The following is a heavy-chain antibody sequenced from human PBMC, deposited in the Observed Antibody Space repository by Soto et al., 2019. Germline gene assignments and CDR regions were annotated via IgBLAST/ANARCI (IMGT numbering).Heavy chain of an antibody. D-gene: IGHD2-8*01. CDR1: GGSFSGYF. CDR2: INHGGST. CDR3: ARVHVVLMEFANWFDP. V-gene: IGHV4-34*01. Sequence: PSETLSLTCAVYGGSFSGYFWSWIRQPPGKGLEWIGEINHGGSTNYNPSLKSRVTMSVDTSKNQFSLKLSSVTAADTAVYYCARVHVVLMEFANWFDPSGLGTLVTVSS. J-gene: IGHJ5*02.